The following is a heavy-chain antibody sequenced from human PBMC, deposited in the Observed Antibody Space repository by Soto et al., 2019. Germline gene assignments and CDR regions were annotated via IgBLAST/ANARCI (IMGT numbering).Heavy chain of an antibody. CDR1: GGTFSSYA. Sequence: GASVKVSCKASGGTFSSYAISWVRQAPGQGLEWMGGIIPIFGTANYAQKFQGRVTITADESTSTAYMELSSLRSEDTAVYYCARYNWNPRRGYYGMDVWGQGTTVTVSS. J-gene: IGHJ6*02. CDR3: ARYNWNPRRGYYGMDV. CDR2: IIPIFGTA. V-gene: IGHV1-69*13. D-gene: IGHD1-20*01.